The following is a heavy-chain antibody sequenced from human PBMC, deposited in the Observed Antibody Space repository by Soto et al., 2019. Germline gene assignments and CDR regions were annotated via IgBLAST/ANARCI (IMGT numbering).Heavy chain of an antibody. Sequence: QVQLQESGPGLVKPSGTLSLSCAVSGVSITSYWWSWVRQPPGKGLAGIGEVYHSGRTNYNAALERRATVSLDNSQNQFSLELTSVTAADTAIYYCARAASGTYFAFDIWGQGTMVTVSS. V-gene: IGHV4-4*02. J-gene: IGHJ3*02. D-gene: IGHD1-26*01. CDR3: ARAASGTYFAFDI. CDR1: GVSITSYW. CDR2: VYHSGRT.